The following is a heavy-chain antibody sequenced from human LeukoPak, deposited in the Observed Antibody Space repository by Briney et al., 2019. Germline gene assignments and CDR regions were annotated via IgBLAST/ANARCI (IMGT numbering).Heavy chain of an antibody. CDR2: SNSDGSST. CDR3: VRDRGNWFDP. Sequence: GGSLRLSCVASGFTFSGYWMHWVRQAPGEGLVWVARSNSDGSSTSYADSVEGRFTISRDNAKNTLYLQMNSLRVEDTAVYYCVRDRGNWFDPWGQGTLVTVSS. J-gene: IGHJ5*02. CDR1: GFTFSGYW. D-gene: IGHD3-10*01. V-gene: IGHV3-74*01.